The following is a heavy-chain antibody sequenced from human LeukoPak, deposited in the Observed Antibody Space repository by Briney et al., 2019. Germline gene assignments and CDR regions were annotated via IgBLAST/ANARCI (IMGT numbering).Heavy chain of an antibody. J-gene: IGHJ4*02. CDR2: IYSGGST. D-gene: IGHD2-21*02. CDR1: GFTVSSNY. V-gene: IGHV3-66*02. CDR3: ASSTTPYCGGDCPLDY. Sequence: GGSLRLSCAASGFTVSSNYMSWVRQAPGKGLEWVSVIYSGGSTYYADSVKGRFTISGDNSKNTLYLQMNSLRAEDTAVYYCASSTTPYCGGDCPLDYWGQGTLVTVSS.